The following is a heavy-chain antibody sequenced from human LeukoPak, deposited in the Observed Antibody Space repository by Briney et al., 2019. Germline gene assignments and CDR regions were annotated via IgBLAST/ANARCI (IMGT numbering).Heavy chain of an antibody. CDR3: ASGGRGYCSSTSCVSTLDWFDP. CDR1: GGTFSSYA. D-gene: IGHD2-2*01. Sequence: SVKVSCKASGGTFSSYAISWVRQAPGQGLEWMGRIIPIFDTANYAQKFQGRVTITADESTSTAYMELSSLRSEDTAVYYCASGGRGYCSSTSCVSTLDWFDPWGQGTLVTVSS. V-gene: IGHV1-69*13. CDR2: IIPIFDTA. J-gene: IGHJ5*02.